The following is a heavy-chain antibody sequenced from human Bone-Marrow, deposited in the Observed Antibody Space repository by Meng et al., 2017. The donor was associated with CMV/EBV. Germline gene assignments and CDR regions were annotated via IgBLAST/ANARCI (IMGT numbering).Heavy chain of an antibody. CDR2: MNPNSGNT. D-gene: IGHD6-13*01. V-gene: IGHV1-8*02. CDR3: AKDPKARIAAAGDIFDC. Sequence: ASVKVSCKAAGYTFTSYDINWVRQATGQGLEWMGWMNPNSGNTGYAQKFQGRVTITRNTSISTAYMELSSLRSEHTAVYYFAKDPKARIAAAGDIFDCWGQGTLVTVSS. CDR1: GYTFTSYD. J-gene: IGHJ4*02.